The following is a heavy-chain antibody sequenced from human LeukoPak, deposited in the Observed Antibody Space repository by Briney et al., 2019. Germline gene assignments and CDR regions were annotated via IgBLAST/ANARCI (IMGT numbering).Heavy chain of an antibody. D-gene: IGHD3-10*01. CDR1: GGSFSGYY. V-gene: IGHV3-21*01. Sequence: ETLSLTCAVYGGSFSGYYWSWIRQPPGKGLEWVSSISGSSSYIYYADSVKGRFTISRDNAKNSLYLQMSSPRAEDTAVYYCARSWFGVDYWGQGTLVTVSS. J-gene: IGHJ4*02. CDR2: ISGSSSYI. CDR3: ARSWFGVDY.